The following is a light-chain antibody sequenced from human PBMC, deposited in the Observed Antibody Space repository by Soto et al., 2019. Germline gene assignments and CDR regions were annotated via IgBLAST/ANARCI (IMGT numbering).Light chain of an antibody. J-gene: IGLJ2*01. CDR2: EVT. V-gene: IGLV2-14*01. Sequence: QAVVTQPASVSGSPGQSITFSCTGTSSDIGGFVSWYQQHPGKPPKLLIYEVTNRPSGVSDRFSGSKSGNTASLTISGLQAEDEADYYCSSYTTITTLVFGGGTKLTVL. CDR3: SSYTTITTLV. CDR1: SSDIGGF.